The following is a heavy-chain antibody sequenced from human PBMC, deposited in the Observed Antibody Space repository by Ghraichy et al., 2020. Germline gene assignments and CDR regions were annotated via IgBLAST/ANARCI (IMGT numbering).Heavy chain of an antibody. V-gene: IGHV3-9*01. D-gene: IGHD6-19*01. CDR1: GLTFDDYA. J-gene: IGHJ4*02. CDR3: AKDFSIAVAGIGGFDY. CDR2: ISWNSGSI. Sequence: GGSLRLSCAASGLTFDDYAMHWVRQAPGKGLEWVSGISWNSGSIGYADSVKGRFTISRDNAKNSLYLQMNSLRAEDTALYYCAKDFSIAVAGIGGFDYWGQGTLVTVSS.